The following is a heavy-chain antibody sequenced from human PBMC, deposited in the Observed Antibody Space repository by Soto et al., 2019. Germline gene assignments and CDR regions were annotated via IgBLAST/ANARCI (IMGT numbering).Heavy chain of an antibody. CDR3: AKVRRVRAVAGFLDY. J-gene: IGHJ4*02. CDR1: GFTLSAYS. CDR2: ISSSSSTI. D-gene: IGHD6-19*01. Sequence: HPGGSLRLSCAASGFTLSAYSMHWVRQAPGKGLEWVSYISSSSSTIYYADSVRGRFTISRDNAKNSLYLQMNSLRAEDTAVYYCAKVRRVRAVAGFLDYWGQGTLVTVSS. V-gene: IGHV3-48*01.